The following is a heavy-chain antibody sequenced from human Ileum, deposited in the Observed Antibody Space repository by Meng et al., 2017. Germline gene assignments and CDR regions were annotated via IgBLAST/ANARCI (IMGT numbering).Heavy chain of an antibody. V-gene: IGHV3-74*01. CDR1: GFTFSSYW. Sequence: LGVGSGGHVAKPGGPLRLPGAALGFTFSSYWINRVRKAPGQGLVWVPRINADGSTIDYADSVKGRFTISRDNAKNTLYLQMNSLRAEDTAVYYCATAGAYRFDYWGQGTLVTVSS. CDR2: INADGSTI. CDR3: ATAGAYRFDY. D-gene: IGHD3-16*02. J-gene: IGHJ4*02.